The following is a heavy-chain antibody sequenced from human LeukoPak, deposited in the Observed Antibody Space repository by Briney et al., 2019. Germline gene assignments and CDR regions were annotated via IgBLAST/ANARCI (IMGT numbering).Heavy chain of an antibody. Sequence: PGGSLRLSCAASGFTFSSYWMSWVRQAPGKGLEWVANIKQDGSEKYYVDSVKGRFTISRDNAKNSLYLQMNSLRAEDTAVYYCARDIGGFLEWLPTDYFDYWGQGTLVTVSS. CDR3: ARDIGGFLEWLPTDYFDY. J-gene: IGHJ4*02. D-gene: IGHD3-3*01. CDR1: GFTFSSYW. V-gene: IGHV3-7*01. CDR2: IKQDGSEK.